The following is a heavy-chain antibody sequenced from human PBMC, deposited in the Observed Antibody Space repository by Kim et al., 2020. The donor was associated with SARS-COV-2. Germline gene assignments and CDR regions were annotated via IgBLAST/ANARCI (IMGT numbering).Heavy chain of an antibody. CDR3: ARAGGPARGSTRNGAFDI. Sequence: SETLSLTCTVSGGSISSYYWSWIRQPPGKGLEWIGYIYYSGSTNYNPSLKSRVTISVDTSKNQFSLKLSSVTAADTAVYYCARAGGPARGSTRNGAFDIWGQGTMVTVSS. V-gene: IGHV4-59*13. D-gene: IGHD3-16*01. J-gene: IGHJ3*02. CDR2: IYYSGST. CDR1: GGSISSYY.